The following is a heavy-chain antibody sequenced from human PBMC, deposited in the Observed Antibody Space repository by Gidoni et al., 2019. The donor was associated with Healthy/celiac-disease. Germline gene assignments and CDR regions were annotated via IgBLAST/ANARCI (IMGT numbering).Heavy chain of an antibody. CDR3: AREKTYRYCSSTSCQDYYYYGMDV. CDR2: INPNSGGT. J-gene: IGHJ6*02. Sequence: QVQLVQSGAEVKKPGASVKVSCKASGYTFTDYYVHWVRQAPGQGLEWMGWINPNSGGTNYAQKFQGRVTMTRDTSISTAYMELSRLRSDDTAVYYCAREKTYRYCSSTSCQDYYYYGMDVWGQGTTVTVSS. V-gene: IGHV1-2*02. D-gene: IGHD2-2*01. CDR1: GYTFTDYY.